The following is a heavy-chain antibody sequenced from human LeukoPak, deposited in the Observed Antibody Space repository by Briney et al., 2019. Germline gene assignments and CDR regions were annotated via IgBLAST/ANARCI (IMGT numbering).Heavy chain of an antibody. J-gene: IGHJ4*02. CDR1: GLTFSGYS. CDR3: ARLPVGAGPASNYFDY. D-gene: IGHD1-26*01. Sequence: PGGSLRLSCAGSGLTFSGYSMSWDRQAPGKGLEWVSFISGSSSYINYADSVKGRFTISRDNAKNSVYLQMNSLRAEDTAMYYCARLPVGAGPASNYFDYWGQGTLVTVSS. CDR2: ISGSSSYI. V-gene: IGHV3-21*01.